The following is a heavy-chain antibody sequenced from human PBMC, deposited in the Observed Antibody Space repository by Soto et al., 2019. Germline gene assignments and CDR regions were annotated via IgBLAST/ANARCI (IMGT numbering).Heavy chain of an antibody. V-gene: IGHV3-30-3*01. CDR3: ALDYGGNSFYYAMDV. D-gene: IGHD4-17*01. CDR2: ISYHGSQT. CDR1: GFTFSNYA. Sequence: GGSLRLSCAASGFTFSNYAMHWVRQAPGKGLEWVALISYHGSQTYYPDSVKGRFTISRDNSKNTLFLQMDSLRAEDTALYYCALDYGGNSFYYAMDVWGQGTTVTVSS. J-gene: IGHJ6*02.